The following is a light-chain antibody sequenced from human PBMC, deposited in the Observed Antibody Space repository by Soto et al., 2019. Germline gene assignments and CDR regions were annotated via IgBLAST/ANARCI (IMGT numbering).Light chain of an antibody. CDR2: DAS. J-gene: IGKJ1*01. Sequence: DIRTTQSPSTLSDSIGDRVTITCRASKSISSWLGWNQQKPGKAPKLLIYDASSLERGVPSRFSSSGSGAEFTLTISSMQPDDFATYYCQLYNSYPWTFGQGTKG. CDR1: KSISSW. V-gene: IGKV1-5*01. CDR3: QLYNSYPWT.